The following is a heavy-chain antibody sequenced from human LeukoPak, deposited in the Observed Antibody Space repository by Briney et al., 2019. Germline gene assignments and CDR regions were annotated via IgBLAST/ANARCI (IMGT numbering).Heavy chain of an antibody. J-gene: IGHJ3*02. CDR3: ARADPEPTGYCSSTSCYGGYCSGGSCSDAFDI. V-gene: IGHV4-31*03. D-gene: IGHD2-2*03. CDR2: IYYSGST. CDR1: GGSISSSSYY. Sequence: SETLSLTCTVSGGSISSSSYYWSWIRQHPGKGLEWIGYIYYSGSTYYNPSLKSRVTISVDTSKNQFSLKLSSVTAADTAVYYCARADPEPTGYCSSTSCYGGYCSGGSCSDAFDIWGQGTMVTVSS.